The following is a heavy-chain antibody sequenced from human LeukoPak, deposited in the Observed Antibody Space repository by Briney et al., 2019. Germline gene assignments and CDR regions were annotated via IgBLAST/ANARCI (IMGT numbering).Heavy chain of an antibody. CDR3: AKGSRSIAVDNLCDY. J-gene: IGHJ4*02. CDR2: ISSSGGST. CDR1: GFTFSSAA. Sequence: GGSLRLSCAASGFTFSSAAMSWVRQAPGKGLEWVSIISSSGGSTYYADSVKGRFIISRDNSKDTLYLQMNSLRAEDTAVYYCAKGSRSIAVDNLCDYWGQGSLVTVSS. V-gene: IGHV3-23*01. D-gene: IGHD6-19*01.